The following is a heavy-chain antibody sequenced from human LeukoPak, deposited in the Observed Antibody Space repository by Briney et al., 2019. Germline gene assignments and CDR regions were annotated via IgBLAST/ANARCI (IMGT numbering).Heavy chain of an antibody. CDR1: GFTFSSFW. J-gene: IGHJ4*02. CDR2: IKEDGSGK. Sequence: GGSLRLSCAASGFTFSSFWMSWVRQAPGKGLEWMANIKEDGSGKYYVDPVKGRFTISRDNAKNSLYLQMNSLRAEDTAVYYCARDRITIFGVVTTYFDYWGQGTLVTVSS. D-gene: IGHD3-3*01. V-gene: IGHV3-7*01. CDR3: ARDRITIFGVVTTYFDY.